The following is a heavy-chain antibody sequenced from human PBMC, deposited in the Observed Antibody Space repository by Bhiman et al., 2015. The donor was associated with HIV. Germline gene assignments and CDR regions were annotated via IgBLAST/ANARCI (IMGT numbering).Heavy chain of an antibody. CDR1: GFTFSSYS. CDR2: ISSSSSYI. V-gene: IGHV3-21*01. J-gene: IGHJ2*01. CDR3: ARDEATMVQGVIPGDFDL. D-gene: IGHD3-10*01. Sequence: EVQLVESGGGLVKPGGSLRLSCAASGFTFSSYSMNWVRQAPGKGLEWVSSISSSSSYIYYADSVKGRFTISRDNAKNSLYLQMNSLRAEDTAVYYCARDEATMVQGVIPGDFDLWGRGTLVTVSS.